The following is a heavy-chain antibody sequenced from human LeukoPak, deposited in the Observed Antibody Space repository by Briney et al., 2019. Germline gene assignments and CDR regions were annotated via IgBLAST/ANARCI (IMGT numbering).Heavy chain of an antibody. Sequence: PSETLSLTCTVSGGSISSGGYYWSWIRQHPGRGLEWIGYIYYSGSTYYNPSLKSRVTISVDPSKNQFSLKLSSVTAADTAVYYCARDLCSSTSCYTPWFDPWGQGTLVTVSS. CDR3: ARDLCSSTSCYTPWFDP. V-gene: IGHV4-31*03. CDR2: IYYSGST. D-gene: IGHD2-2*02. J-gene: IGHJ5*02. CDR1: GGSISSGGYY.